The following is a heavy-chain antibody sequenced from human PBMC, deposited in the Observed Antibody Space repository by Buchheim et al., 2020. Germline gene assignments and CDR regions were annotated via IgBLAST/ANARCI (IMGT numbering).Heavy chain of an antibody. D-gene: IGHD3-3*01. CDR1: GFSFSSYW. V-gene: IGHV3-74*01. CDR2: ITSDGSGT. J-gene: IGHJ4*02. Sequence: EVQLVESGGGLVQPGGSLRLSCAASGFSFSSYWMHWVRQAPGRGLVWVSRITSDGSGTGYADSVTGRFTISRDNAKNTLYLQMNSLSPEDTAVYYCARDLRRADDSYLDYWGQGTL. CDR3: ARDLRRADDSYLDY.